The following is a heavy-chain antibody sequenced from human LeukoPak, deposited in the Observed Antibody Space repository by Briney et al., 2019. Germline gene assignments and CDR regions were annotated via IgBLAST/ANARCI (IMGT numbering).Heavy chain of an antibody. Sequence: PGGPLNLSCPASGFPFISYAMSGARQAPGKGLEWVSAISGSGGSTYYAASVKGRLPFSRTNSKNTLFLQMNSLRAEDTAVYYCAKDLGVAYYYDSSGYYPFDYWGQGTLVTVSS. V-gene: IGHV3-23*01. CDR2: ISGSGGST. D-gene: IGHD3-22*01. CDR1: GFPFISYA. CDR3: AKDLGVAYYYDSSGYYPFDY. J-gene: IGHJ4*02.